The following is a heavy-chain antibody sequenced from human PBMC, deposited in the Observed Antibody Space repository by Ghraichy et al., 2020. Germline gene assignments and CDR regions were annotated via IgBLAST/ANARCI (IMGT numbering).Heavy chain of an antibody. CDR3: ASGELLYYFDY. Sequence: SETLSLTCTVSGGSIISSSYYWGWIRQPPGKGLEWIGNIYYSGSTYYTPSLKSRVTISVDTSKNQFSLKLSSVTAADTALYYCASGELLYYFDYWGQGTLVTVSS. J-gene: IGHJ4*02. CDR2: IYYSGST. CDR1: GGSIISSSYY. V-gene: IGHV4-39*01. D-gene: IGHD3-10*01.